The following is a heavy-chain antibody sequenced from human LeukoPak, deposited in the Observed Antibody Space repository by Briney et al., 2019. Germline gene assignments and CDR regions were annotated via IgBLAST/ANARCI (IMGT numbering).Heavy chain of an antibody. CDR3: ARSYSSSWPTGDYFDY. V-gene: IGHV3-30*04. J-gene: IGHJ4*02. D-gene: IGHD6-13*01. CDR1: GFTFSSYA. CDR2: ISYDGSNK. Sequence: PGGSLRLACAASGFTFSSYAMHWVRQARGKGLEWVAVISYDGSNKYYADSVKGQFSISRDNSKNTLYLQMNSLRAEDTAVYYCARSYSSSWPTGDYFDYWGQGTLVTVSS.